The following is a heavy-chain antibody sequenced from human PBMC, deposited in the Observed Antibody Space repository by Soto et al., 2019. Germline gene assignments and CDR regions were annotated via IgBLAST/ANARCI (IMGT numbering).Heavy chain of an antibody. J-gene: IGHJ5*02. V-gene: IGHV4-59*01. CDR3: AMRGNYYDSSGYRP. D-gene: IGHD3-22*01. Sequence: SETLSLTCTVSGGSISGDHWNWIRQPPGKGLEWIAYVSSSGSTNYNPSLKSRVTISVDTSKNQFSLKLSSVTAADTAVYYCAMRGNYYDSSGYRPWGQGTLVTVSS. CDR1: GGSISGDH. CDR2: VSSSGST.